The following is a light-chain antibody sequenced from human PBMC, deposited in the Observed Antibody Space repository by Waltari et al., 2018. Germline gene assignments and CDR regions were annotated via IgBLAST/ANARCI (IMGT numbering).Light chain of an antibody. CDR3: AAWDDLLIGPV. J-gene: IGLJ3*02. CDR1: T. CDR2: SNN. V-gene: IGLV1-44*01. Sequence: TVSWYKQIPGTAPKLLIYSNNLPTSGVPDRFSGSKSVNSASLAISGLQSEDDTDYYGAAWDDLLIGPVFGGGTKLTV.